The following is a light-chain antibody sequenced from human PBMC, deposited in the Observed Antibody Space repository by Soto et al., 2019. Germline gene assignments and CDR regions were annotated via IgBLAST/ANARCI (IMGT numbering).Light chain of an antibody. Sequence: EIVLTQSPGTLSLSPGERATLSCRASQSVSSSYLAWYQQKPGQAPRLLIYGASSRATGIPDRFSGSGSGTDFTVTISRLEPEDFAVYFCHQYGSSLPYTFGQGTKLEIK. V-gene: IGKV3-20*01. CDR1: QSVSSSY. J-gene: IGKJ2*01. CDR2: GAS. CDR3: HQYGSSLPYT.